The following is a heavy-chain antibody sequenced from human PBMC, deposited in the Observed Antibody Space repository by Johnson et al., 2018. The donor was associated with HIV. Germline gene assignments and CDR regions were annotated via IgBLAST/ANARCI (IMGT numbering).Heavy chain of an antibody. CDR3: ARDGSYSGSLSDAFDI. V-gene: IGHV3-66*01. CDR1: GFTVSSNY. D-gene: IGHD1-26*01. J-gene: IGHJ3*02. CDR2: IYSGGST. Sequence: VQLVESGGGLVQPGGSLRLSCAASGFTVSSNYMSWVRQAPGKGLEWVSVIYSGGSTYYADSVKGRFTISRDNSKNTLYLQMNSLRAEDTAVYYCARDGSYSGSLSDAFDIWGQGTMVTVSS.